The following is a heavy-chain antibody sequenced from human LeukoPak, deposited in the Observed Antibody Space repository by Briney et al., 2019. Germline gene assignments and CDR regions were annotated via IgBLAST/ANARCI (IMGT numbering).Heavy chain of an antibody. CDR2: INPNSGGT. CDR3: ARGFRYYDYVWGLNYFDY. CDR1: GYTFTGYY. Sequence: ASVKVSCKASGYTFTGYYMHWVRQAPGQGLEWMGWINPNSGGTNYAQKFQGWVTMTRDTSISTAYMELSRLRSDDTAVYYCARGFRYYDYVWGLNYFDYWGQGTLVTVSS. V-gene: IGHV1-2*04. J-gene: IGHJ4*02. D-gene: IGHD3-16*01.